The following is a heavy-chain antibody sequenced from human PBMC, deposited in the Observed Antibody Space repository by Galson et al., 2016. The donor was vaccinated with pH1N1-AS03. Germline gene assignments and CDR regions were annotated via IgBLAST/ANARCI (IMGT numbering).Heavy chain of an antibody. J-gene: IGHJ4*02. CDR1: GFIFSGNS. V-gene: IGHV3-23*01. Sequence: SLRLSCAASGFIFSGNSMSWVRQAPGKGLEWVAAISPTGETTPYADSVKGRFITSRDNSKNTLFLEMDSLRAEDTAVYYCAKCDVSCQHSTLDYWGQGTLVTVSS. D-gene: IGHD2-2*01. CDR2: ISPTGETT. CDR3: AKCDVSCQHSTLDY.